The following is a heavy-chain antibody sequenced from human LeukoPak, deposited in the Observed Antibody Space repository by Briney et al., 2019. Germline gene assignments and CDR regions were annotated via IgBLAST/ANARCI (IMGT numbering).Heavy chain of an antibody. CDR3: AREDVYGSYQDY. Sequence: GGSLRLSCAASGFTFSSYGVHWVRQAPGKGLEWVAVIGYDGSNKYYADSVKGRFTISRDNSKNTLYLQMNSLRAEDTAVYYCAREDVYGSYQDYWGQGTLVTVSS. V-gene: IGHV3-33*01. CDR2: IGYDGSNK. D-gene: IGHD3-16*02. CDR1: GFTFSSYG. J-gene: IGHJ4*02.